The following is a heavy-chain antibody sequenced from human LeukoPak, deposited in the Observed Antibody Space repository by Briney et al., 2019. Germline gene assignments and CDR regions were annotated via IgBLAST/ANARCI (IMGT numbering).Heavy chain of an antibody. CDR3: AREGVGVRDSVAFDI. CDR1: GGTFSSYA. Sequence: SVKVSCKASGGTFSSYAISWVRQAPRQGLEWMGGIIPIFGTANYAQKFQGRVTITADESTSTAYMELSSLRSEDTAVYYCAREGVGVRDSVAFDIWGQGTMVTVSS. V-gene: IGHV1-69*13. J-gene: IGHJ3*02. CDR2: IIPIFGTA. D-gene: IGHD3-10*01.